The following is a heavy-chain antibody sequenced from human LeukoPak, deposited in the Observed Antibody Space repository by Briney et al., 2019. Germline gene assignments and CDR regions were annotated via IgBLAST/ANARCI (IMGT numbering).Heavy chain of an antibody. J-gene: IGHJ4*02. Sequence: PGGSLRLSCAASGFTFSTYWMNWVRRAPRKGLVCVSPINSDGSSTSYADSVKGRFTISRDNAKNTLYLQMNRLRVEDTAVYYCVRGPYYLDSGSYYSVDYWGQGTLVTVSS. D-gene: IGHD3-10*01. V-gene: IGHV3-74*01. CDR2: INSDGSST. CDR3: VRGPYYLDSGSYYSVDY. CDR1: GFTFSTYW.